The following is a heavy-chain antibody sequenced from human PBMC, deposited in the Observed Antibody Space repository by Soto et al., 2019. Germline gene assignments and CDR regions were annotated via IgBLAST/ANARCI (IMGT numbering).Heavy chain of an antibody. J-gene: IGHJ4*02. CDR1: GDTFRNYA. Sequence: QVQLVQSGAEVKKPGSSVKVSCKASGDTFRNYAFTWVRQAPGQGLEWMGTIIPLFSTRYAQKLQGRVTMTADESTSTVYMDLRSLKSADTAVYYCARDPGIAVVGRGTSFEHWGQGTLVTVSS. V-gene: IGHV1-69*18. CDR3: ARDPGIAVVGRGTSFEH. CDR2: IIPLFST. D-gene: IGHD6-19*01.